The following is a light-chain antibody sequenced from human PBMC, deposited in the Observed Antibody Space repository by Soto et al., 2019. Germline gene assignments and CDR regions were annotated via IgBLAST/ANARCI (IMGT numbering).Light chain of an antibody. CDR1: SGSVSTTYY. Sequence: QTVVTQEPALSVSPGGTVTLTCGLTSGSVSTTYYTSWYQQTPGQAPRTLINNTNTRLSGVPDRFSGSILGNKAALTITGAQADADSDYYCSLYTSENTYVFGTGTKLTVL. J-gene: IGLJ1*01. CDR2: NTN. CDR3: SLYTSENTYV. V-gene: IGLV8-61*01.